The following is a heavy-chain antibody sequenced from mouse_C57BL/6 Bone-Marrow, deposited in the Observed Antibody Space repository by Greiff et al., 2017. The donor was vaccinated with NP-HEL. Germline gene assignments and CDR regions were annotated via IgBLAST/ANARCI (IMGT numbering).Heavy chain of an antibody. V-gene: IGHV1-55*01. CDR1: GYTFTSYW. CDR3: ATQDFYYYGSRGAMDY. Sequence: QVQLQQPGAELVKPGASVTMSCKASGYTFTSYWITWVKQRPGQGLEWIGDIYPGSGSTNYNEKFKSKATLTVDTSSSTAYMQLSSLTSEDSAVYYCATQDFYYYGSRGAMDYWGQGTSVTVSS. D-gene: IGHD1-1*01. J-gene: IGHJ4*01. CDR2: IYPGSGST.